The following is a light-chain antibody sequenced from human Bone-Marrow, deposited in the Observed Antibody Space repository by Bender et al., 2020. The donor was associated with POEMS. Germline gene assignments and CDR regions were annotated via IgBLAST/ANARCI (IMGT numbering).Light chain of an antibody. Sequence: QSALTQPASVSGSLGQSITISCTGTSSDVGGYNYVSWYQQHPGKTPKVLLYSVTNRPSGVSNRLSGSKSGKTASLAISGLQPEDNAHYHCDSYTSKSSVVFGGATKVS. CDR1: SSDVGGYNY. V-gene: IGLV2-14*01. J-gene: IGLJ2*01. CDR3: DSYTSKSSVV. CDR2: SVT.